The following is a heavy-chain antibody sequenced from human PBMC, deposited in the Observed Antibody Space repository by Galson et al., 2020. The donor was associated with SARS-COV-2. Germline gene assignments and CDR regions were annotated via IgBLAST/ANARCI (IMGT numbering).Heavy chain of an antibody. CDR2: ISYDGSNK. Sequence: SLKISCAASGFTFSSYAMHWVRQAPGKGLEWVAVISYDGSNKYYADSVKGRFTISRDNSKNTLYLQMNSLRAEDTAVYYCAREGILATPDAFDIWGQGTMVTVSS. CDR3: AREGILATPDAFDI. CDR1: GFTFSSYA. D-gene: IGHD3-10*01. V-gene: IGHV3-30*01. J-gene: IGHJ3*02.